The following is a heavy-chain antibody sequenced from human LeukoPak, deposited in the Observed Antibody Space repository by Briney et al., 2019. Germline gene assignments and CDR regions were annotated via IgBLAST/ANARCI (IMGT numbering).Heavy chain of an antibody. CDR3: ARHKSASGDFFDP. J-gene: IGHJ5*02. CDR2: IFYSGST. D-gene: IGHD3-10*01. CDR1: GGSISPYY. V-gene: IGHV4-59*08. Sequence: KPSETLSLTCTVSGGSISPYYWSWIRQPPGKGLEYIGYIFYSGSTNYNPSLKSRITMSVDPSKNQFSLKLSSVTAADTAIYYCARHKSASGDFFDPWGQGTLVTVSS.